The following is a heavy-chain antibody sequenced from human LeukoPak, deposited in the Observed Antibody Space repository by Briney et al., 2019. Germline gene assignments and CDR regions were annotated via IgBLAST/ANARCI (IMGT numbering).Heavy chain of an antibody. CDR1: GGSISSYY. CDR3: ARDNYGSGSLLLDNWFDP. V-gene: IGHV4-59*01. D-gene: IGHD3-10*01. CDR2: IYYSGST. Sequence: PSETLSLTCTVSGGSISSYYWSWIRQPPGKGLEWIGYIYYSGSTNYNPSLKSRVTISVDTSKNRFSLKLSSVTAADTAVYYCARDNYGSGSLLLDNWFDPWGQGTLVTVSS. J-gene: IGHJ5*02.